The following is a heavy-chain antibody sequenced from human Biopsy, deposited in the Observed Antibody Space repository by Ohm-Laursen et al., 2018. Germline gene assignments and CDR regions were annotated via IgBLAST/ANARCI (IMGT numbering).Heavy chain of an antibody. CDR3: AKFEGDPTPSYYFDY. V-gene: IGHV3-23*01. CDR2: IYGGGFGT. J-gene: IGHJ4*02. Sequence: GSLRLSCAASGFTFSDYAMSWVRQAPGKGLEWVAGIYGGGFGTYYADSVKDRFSISRDNSENTLYLHMNSLRAEDTAVYFCAKFEGDPTPSYYFDYWGQGTLVTVSS. CDR1: GFTFSDYA. D-gene: IGHD3-10*01.